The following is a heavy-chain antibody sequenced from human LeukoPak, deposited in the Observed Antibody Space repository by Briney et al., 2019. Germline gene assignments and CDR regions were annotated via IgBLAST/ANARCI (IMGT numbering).Heavy chain of an antibody. CDR3: ARGGLPIYYYYMDV. J-gene: IGHJ6*03. CDR1: GYTFTGYY. D-gene: IGHD4-11*01. CDR2: INPNSGGT. V-gene: IGHV1-2*02. Sequence: GASVKVSCKASGYTFTGYYMHWVRQAPGQGLEWMGWINPNSGGTNYQGRVTMTRDTSISTAYMDLSRLRSDDTAVYFCARGGLPIYYYYMDVWGKGTTVTVSS.